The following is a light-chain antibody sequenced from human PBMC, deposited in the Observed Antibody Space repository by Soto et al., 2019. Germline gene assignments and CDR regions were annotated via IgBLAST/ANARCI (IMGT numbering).Light chain of an antibody. CDR2: RDS. CDR1: NMGSKN. V-gene: IGLV3-9*01. J-gene: IGLJ2*01. CDR3: QVWDSSIVV. Sequence: SYELTQPLSVSVALGQTARITCGGNNMGSKNLHWYQQKPGQAPVLVIYRDSNRPSGIPERFSGSNSGNTATLTISRAQAGDEADYYCQVWDSSIVVFGGGTKLTVL.